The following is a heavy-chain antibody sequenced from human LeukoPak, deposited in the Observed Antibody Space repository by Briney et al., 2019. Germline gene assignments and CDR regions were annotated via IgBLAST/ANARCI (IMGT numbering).Heavy chain of an antibody. V-gene: IGHV4-34*01. CDR1: GGSFSGYY. D-gene: IGHD5-12*01. CDR2: INHSGST. Sequence: AETLSLTCAVYGGSFSGYYWSWIRQPPGKGLEWIGEINHSGSTNYNPSLKSRVTISVDTSKNQLSLRLSSVTAADTAVYYCARRGSTDYFDYWGQGTLVTVSP. J-gene: IGHJ4*02. CDR3: ARRGSTDYFDY.